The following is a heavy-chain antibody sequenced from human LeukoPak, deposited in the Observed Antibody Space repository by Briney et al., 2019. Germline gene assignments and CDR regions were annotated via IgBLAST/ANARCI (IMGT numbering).Heavy chain of an antibody. Sequence: ASVKVSCKASGYTFTSYDINWVRQTTGQGLEWMGWMNPNSGNTGYAQKFQGRVSMTGNTSTSTAYMELSSLRSEDTAVYYCARQISGYTTYYYYYGMDVWGQGTTVTVSS. CDR2: MNPNSGNT. V-gene: IGHV1-8*01. CDR1: GYTFTSYD. CDR3: ARQISGYTTYYYYYGMDV. D-gene: IGHD3-22*01. J-gene: IGHJ6*02.